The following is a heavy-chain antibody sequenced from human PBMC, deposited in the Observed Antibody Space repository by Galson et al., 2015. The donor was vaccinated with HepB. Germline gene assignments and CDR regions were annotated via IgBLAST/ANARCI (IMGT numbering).Heavy chain of an antibody. D-gene: IGHD1-26*01. J-gene: IGHJ4*02. CDR2: FDPEDGET. CDR3: ARGVAGSGIVGATNAFDY. V-gene: IGHV1-24*01. CDR1: GYTLTELS. Sequence: SVKVSCKVSGYTLTELSMHWVRQAPGKGLEWMGGFDPEDGETIYAQKFQGRVTMTEDTSTDTAYMELSSLRSDDTAVYYCARGVAGSGIVGATNAFDYWGQGTLVTVSS.